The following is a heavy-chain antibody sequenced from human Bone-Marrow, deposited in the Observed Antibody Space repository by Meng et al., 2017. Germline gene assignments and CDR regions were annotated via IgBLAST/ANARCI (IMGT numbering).Heavy chain of an antibody. CDR2: IYYSGGT. CDR1: GGSISSGDSY. Sequence: QVQLQDSGPGLVKPSQTLALPCTVSGGSISSGDSYWSWLRQPPGKGLEWIGYIYYSGGTYYNPSLKSRITISVDTSKNQLSLKLSSVTAADTAVYYCARRKNYYYGMDVWGQGALVTVSS. V-gene: IGHV4-30-4*01. J-gene: IGHJ6*02. CDR3: ARRKNYYYGMDV.